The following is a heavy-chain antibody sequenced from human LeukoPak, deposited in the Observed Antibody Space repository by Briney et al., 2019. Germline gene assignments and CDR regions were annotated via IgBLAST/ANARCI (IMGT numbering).Heavy chain of an antibody. V-gene: IGHV4-59*01. J-gene: IGHJ5*02. Sequence: PSETLSLTCTVSSGSFRTYYWSWIRQPPGKGLEWIGYIFYNEGTSYNPSLKSRVTISVDTSNNQLSLKVNSVTAADTAVYYCARVGDIYCSGGSCWFDPWGQGTLVTVSS. CDR1: SGSFRTYY. CDR3: ARVGDIYCSGGSCWFDP. CDR2: IFYNEGT. D-gene: IGHD2-15*01.